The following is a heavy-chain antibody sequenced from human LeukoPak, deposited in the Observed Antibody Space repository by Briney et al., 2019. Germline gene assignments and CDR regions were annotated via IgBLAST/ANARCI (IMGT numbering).Heavy chain of an antibody. Sequence: GGSLRLSCAASGFTFSSHWMTWVRQAPGKGLEWVANIKEDGSEKHSVDSVKGRFTISRDNAKNSLYLQMTSLRGEDTAVYYCAWGGQYSPYWGQGTLVTVSS. CDR3: AWGGQYSPY. CDR1: GFTFSSHW. CDR2: IKEDGSEK. D-gene: IGHD5-18*01. V-gene: IGHV3-7*04. J-gene: IGHJ4*02.